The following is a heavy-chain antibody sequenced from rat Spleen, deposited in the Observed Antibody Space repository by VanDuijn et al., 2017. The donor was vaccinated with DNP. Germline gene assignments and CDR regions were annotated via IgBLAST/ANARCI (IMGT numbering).Heavy chain of an antibody. Sequence: QVQLKESGPDLVQPSQTLSLTCTVSGFSLTTYSVSWVRQPPGKGLEWMGRIQSGGSTDYNSALKSRLSISRDTSKSQVFLKMNSLQTEDTAMYFGGRWAYPCLPYWYCDFRGPGTMVTVSS. V-gene: IGHV2-1*01. J-gene: IGHJ1*01. CDR1: GFSLTTYS. D-gene: IGHD1-4*01. CDR3: GRWAYPCLPYWYCDF. CDR2: IQSGGST.